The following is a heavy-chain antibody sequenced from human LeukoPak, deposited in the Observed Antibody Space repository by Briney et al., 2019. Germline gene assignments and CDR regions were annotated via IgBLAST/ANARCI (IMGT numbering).Heavy chain of an antibody. CDR1: GFTFSSYS. V-gene: IGHV3-48*02. CDR2: ISSSSNSI. Sequence: PGGSLRLSCAASGFTFSSYSMNWVRQAPGKGLECISYISSSSNSIYYADSVKGRFTVSRDNAKNSLYLQMNSLRDEDTAMCYCARNRERGYGDLTDYWGQGTLVTVSS. D-gene: IGHD4-17*01. J-gene: IGHJ4*02. CDR3: ARNRERGYGDLTDY.